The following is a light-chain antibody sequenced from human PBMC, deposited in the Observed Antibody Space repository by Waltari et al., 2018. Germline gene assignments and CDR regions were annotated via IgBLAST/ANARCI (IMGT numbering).Light chain of an antibody. CDR1: QSLVHSDGNTY. Sequence: DVVVTQSPLSLPVTLGQPASISCRSSQSLVHSDGNTYLNWFQQRPGQSQRRLIYKVSNRDSGVPDRFSGSGSGTDFTLKISRVEAEDVGVYYCMQGTHWPPSTFGQGTKLEI. J-gene: IGKJ2*02. V-gene: IGKV2-30*02. CDR3: MQGTHWPPST. CDR2: KVS.